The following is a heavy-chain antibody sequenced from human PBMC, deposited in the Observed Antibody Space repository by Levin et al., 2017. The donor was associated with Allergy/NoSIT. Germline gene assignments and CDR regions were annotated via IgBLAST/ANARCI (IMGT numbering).Heavy chain of an antibody. Sequence: GGSLRLSCAASGFTFSSYGMHWVRQAPGKGLEWVAVIWYDGSNKYYADSVKGRFTISRDNSKNTLYLQMNSLRAEDTAVYYCARGRTIVATPNDAFDIWGQGTMVTVSS. CDR2: IWYDGSNK. CDR1: GFTFSSYG. V-gene: IGHV3-33*01. J-gene: IGHJ3*02. CDR3: ARGRTIVATPNDAFDI. D-gene: IGHD5-12*01.